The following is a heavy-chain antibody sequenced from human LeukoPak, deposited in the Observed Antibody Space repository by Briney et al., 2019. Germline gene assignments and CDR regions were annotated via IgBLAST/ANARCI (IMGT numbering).Heavy chain of an antibody. Sequence: GGSLRLSCAASGFTFSSYWMSWVRQAPGKGLEWVAFIRTVGTDKYYADSVKGRFTISRDNSKNTLYLQVNSLRTEDTAIYYCATDMGEAAIIFEYWGQGTLVTVSS. CDR1: GFTFSSYW. CDR2: IRTVGTDK. V-gene: IGHV3-30*02. CDR3: ATDMGEAAIIFEY. J-gene: IGHJ4*02. D-gene: IGHD2-2*02.